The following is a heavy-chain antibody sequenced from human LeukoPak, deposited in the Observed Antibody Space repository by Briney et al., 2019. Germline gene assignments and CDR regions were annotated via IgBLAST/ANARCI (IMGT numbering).Heavy chain of an antibody. Sequence: SETLSLTCTVSGGSISSYYWSRIRQPPGKGLEWIGYIYYSGSTNYNPSLKSRVTISVDTSKNQFSLKLSSVTAADTAVYYCARRLIAAAGTRTSWFDPWGQGTLVTVSS. V-gene: IGHV4-59*01. CDR3: ARRLIAAAGTRTSWFDP. CDR2: IYYSGST. D-gene: IGHD6-13*01. CDR1: GGSISSYY. J-gene: IGHJ5*02.